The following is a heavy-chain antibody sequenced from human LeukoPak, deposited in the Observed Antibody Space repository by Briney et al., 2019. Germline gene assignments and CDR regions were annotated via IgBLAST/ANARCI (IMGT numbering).Heavy chain of an antibody. CDR3: AKAPTRYCSSTSCYLLIDY. V-gene: IGHV3-23*01. CDR2: ISGSGGST. Sequence: GGSLRLSCAASGFAFSSYAMSWVRQAPGKGLEWVSAISGSGGSTYYADSVKGRFTISRDNSKNTLYLQMNSLRAEDTAVYYCAKAPTRYCSSTSCYLLIDYWGQGTLVTVSS. D-gene: IGHD2-2*01. J-gene: IGHJ4*02. CDR1: GFAFSSYA.